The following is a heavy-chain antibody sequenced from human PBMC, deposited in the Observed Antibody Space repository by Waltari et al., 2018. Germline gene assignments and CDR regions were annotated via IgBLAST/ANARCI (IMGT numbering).Heavy chain of an antibody. J-gene: IGHJ5*02. V-gene: IGHV3-30*18. D-gene: IGHD6-13*01. Sequence: QVQLVESGGGVVQPGRSLRLSCAASGFTFSSYGMHWVRQAPGKGLEGVAVISYEGSNKNYADSGKGRFTNSRDNCKNTLYLQMNSLRAEDTAVYYCAKDGLIAAAGKGGDNWFDPWGQGTLVTVSS. CDR1: GFTFSSYG. CDR2: ISYEGSNK. CDR3: AKDGLIAAAGKGGDNWFDP.